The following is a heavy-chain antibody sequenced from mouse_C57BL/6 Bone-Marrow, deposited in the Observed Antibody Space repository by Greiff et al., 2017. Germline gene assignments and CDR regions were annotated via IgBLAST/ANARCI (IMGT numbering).Heavy chain of an antibody. Sequence: QVPLQQSGAELVKPGASVKISCKASGYAFSSYWMNWVKQRPGKGLEWIGQIYPGDGDTNYNGKFKGKATLTADKSSSTAYMQLSSLTSEDSAVYFCARRRYSNSLDYWGQGTTLTVSS. CDR3: ARRRYSNSLDY. V-gene: IGHV1-80*01. J-gene: IGHJ2*01. CDR1: GYAFSSYW. D-gene: IGHD2-5*01. CDR2: IYPGDGDT.